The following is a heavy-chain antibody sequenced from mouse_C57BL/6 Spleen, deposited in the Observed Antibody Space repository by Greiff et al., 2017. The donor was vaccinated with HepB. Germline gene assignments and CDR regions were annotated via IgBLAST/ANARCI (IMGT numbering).Heavy chain of an antibody. Sequence: QVHVKQPGAELVRPGSSVKLSCKASGYTFTSYWMDWVKQRPGQGLEWIGNIYPSDSETHYNQKFKDKATLTVDKSSSTAYMQLSSLTSEDSAVYYCARGYYAAMDYWGQGTSVTVSS. CDR3: ARGYYAAMDY. CDR2: IYPSDSET. V-gene: IGHV1-61*01. CDR1: GYTFTSYW. D-gene: IGHD2-1*01. J-gene: IGHJ4*01.